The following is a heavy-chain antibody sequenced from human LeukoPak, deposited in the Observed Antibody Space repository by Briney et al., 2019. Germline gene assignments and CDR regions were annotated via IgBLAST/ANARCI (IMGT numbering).Heavy chain of an antibody. Sequence: PSETLSLTCSVSGDSIRSGTYSWGWLRQPPGKGLEWLGSISYTGSTYYNPSLKSRVTISVDTSKNQFPLKMSSVTAADTAVYYCARHAGGIAASGTRPFDYWGQGTLVTVSS. V-gene: IGHV4-39*01. CDR1: GDSIRSGTYS. D-gene: IGHD6-13*01. J-gene: IGHJ4*02. CDR2: ISYTGST. CDR3: ARHAGGIAASGTRPFDY.